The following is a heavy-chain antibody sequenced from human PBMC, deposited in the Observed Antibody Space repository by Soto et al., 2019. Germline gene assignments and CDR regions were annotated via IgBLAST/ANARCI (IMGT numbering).Heavy chain of an antibody. CDR3: ARQGYCSSTACYTVDY. J-gene: IGHJ4*02. Sequence: GESLKISCKGSGYSFTNYWIGWVRQMPGKGLEGMGIIYPVDSNTRYSPSFQCQVTISADKSISTAYLQWSSRMASPTAMYHCARQGYCSSTACYTVDYWGQGHLVTVYS. CDR1: GYSFTNYW. D-gene: IGHD2-2*02. CDR2: IYPVDSNT. V-gene: IGHV5-51*01.